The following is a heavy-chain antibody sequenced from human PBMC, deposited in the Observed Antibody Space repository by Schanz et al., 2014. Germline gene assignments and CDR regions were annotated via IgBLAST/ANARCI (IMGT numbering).Heavy chain of an antibody. CDR3: ARPSDSSWYMDV. D-gene: IGHD2-21*02. V-gene: IGHV3-11*04. Sequence: QVQLVESGGGLVKPGGSLRLSCAASGFTFSDYYMSWIRQAPGKGLEWVSYISGSSSTKYYADSVKGRFTISRDNAKNSLYLQMNSLRAEDTAVYYCARPSDSSWYMDVWGKGTTVTVSS. J-gene: IGHJ6*03. CDR2: ISGSSSTK. CDR1: GFTFSDYY.